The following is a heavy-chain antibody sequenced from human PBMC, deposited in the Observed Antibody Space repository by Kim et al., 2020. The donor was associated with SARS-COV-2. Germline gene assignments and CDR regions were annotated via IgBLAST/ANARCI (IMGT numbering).Heavy chain of an antibody. J-gene: IGHJ4*02. Sequence: GGSLRLSCAASGFTFSDHYIDWVRQAPGKGLEWIGRSRNRANSYTTEYAASVKGRFTISRDDSTKSVYLQMNGLRIEDTAVYFCARYWPRSYGYDYWGQGSLVTVSS. V-gene: IGHV3-72*01. CDR2: SRNRANSYTT. CDR3: ARYWPRSYGYDY. CDR1: GFTFSDHY. D-gene: IGHD5-18*01.